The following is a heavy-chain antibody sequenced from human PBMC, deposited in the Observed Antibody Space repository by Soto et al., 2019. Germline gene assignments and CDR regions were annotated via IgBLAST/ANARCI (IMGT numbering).Heavy chain of an antibody. CDR3: ASHDPGARFDP. J-gene: IGHJ5*02. CDR2: INPNNGAK. Sequence: QVQLVQSGAEVKKPEASVKVSCKAPRYIFTAYFMHWVRQAPGQGLEWMGWINPNNGAKHFGLSFQGRVTMTRDTSISTAYMELSSLRSDDTAVYYCASHDPGARFDPWGQGTLVIVSS. D-gene: IGHD1-1*01. CDR1: RYIFTAYF. V-gene: IGHV1-2*02.